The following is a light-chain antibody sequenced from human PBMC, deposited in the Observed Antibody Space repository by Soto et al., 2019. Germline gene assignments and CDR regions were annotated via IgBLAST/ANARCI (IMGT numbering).Light chain of an antibody. CDR1: QSVLHSSNNKNY. Sequence: DIVMTQSPDSLAVSLGERATINCKSSQSVLHSSNNKNYLAWYQQKPGQPPKLLIYWASTRESGVPDRFSGSGSGTDFTLTISSLQDEDVAAYYCQQYYSTPRTFGQGTEVESK. V-gene: IGKV4-1*01. J-gene: IGKJ1*01. CDR2: WAS. CDR3: QQYYSTPRT.